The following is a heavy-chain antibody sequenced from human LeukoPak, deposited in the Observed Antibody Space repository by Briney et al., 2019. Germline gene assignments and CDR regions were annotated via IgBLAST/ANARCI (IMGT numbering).Heavy chain of an antibody. Sequence: PGGSLRLSCAASGFTVSSNFMSWVRQAPGKGLEWVSVIYGGGSTYYADSVKGRFTISRDTSKNTLYLQMNSLRAEDTAVYYCARGYCGGDCFRRPYFDYWGQGTLVTVSS. CDR2: IYGGGST. CDR1: GFTVSSNF. J-gene: IGHJ4*02. D-gene: IGHD2-21*01. V-gene: IGHV3-53*01. CDR3: ARGYCGGDCFRRPYFDY.